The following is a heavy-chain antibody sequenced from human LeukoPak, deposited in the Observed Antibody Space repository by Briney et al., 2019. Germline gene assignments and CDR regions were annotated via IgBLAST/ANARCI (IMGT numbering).Heavy chain of an antibody. CDR3: AKWGDYDVLTGYYVSDY. J-gene: IGHJ4*02. CDR2: ITSSGGNT. CDR1: GFTFSNYA. D-gene: IGHD3-9*01. Sequence: GGSLRLSCAASGFTFSNYAMSWVRQAPGKGLEWVSAITSSGGNTYYADSVKGRFTISRDNSQKPVFLQMNRLRAEDTAVYYCAKWGDYDVLTGYYVSDYWGQGTLVTVSS. V-gene: IGHV3-23*01.